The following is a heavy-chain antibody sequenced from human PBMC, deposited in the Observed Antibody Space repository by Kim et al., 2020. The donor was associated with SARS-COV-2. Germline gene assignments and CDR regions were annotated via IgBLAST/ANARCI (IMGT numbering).Heavy chain of an antibody. V-gene: IGHV4-34*01. CDR1: GGSFSGYY. J-gene: IGHJ4*02. D-gene: IGHD5-12*01. CDR3: ARGTGLVATTGTDY. CDR2: INHSGST. Sequence: SETLSLTCAVYGGSFSGYYWSWIRQPPGKGLEWIGEINHSGSTNYNPSLKSRVTISVDTSKNQFSLKLSSVTAADTAVYYCARGTGLVATTGTDYWGQGTLVTVSS.